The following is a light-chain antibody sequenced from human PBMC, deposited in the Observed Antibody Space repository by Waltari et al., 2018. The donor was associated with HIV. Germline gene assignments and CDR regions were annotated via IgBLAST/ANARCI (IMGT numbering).Light chain of an antibody. CDR2: WAS. Sequence: DIVMTQSPESLAVSLGESATIKCKSSQSVFYSSNNKNYLSWYQQKPGQPPKLIIYWASSRQSGVPDRFSGSGSGTDFTLTISSLQAEDVAVYFCQQTYTIPPTFGGGTKVEIK. V-gene: IGKV4-1*01. CDR3: QQTYTIPPT. CDR1: QSVFYSSNNKNY. J-gene: IGKJ4*01.